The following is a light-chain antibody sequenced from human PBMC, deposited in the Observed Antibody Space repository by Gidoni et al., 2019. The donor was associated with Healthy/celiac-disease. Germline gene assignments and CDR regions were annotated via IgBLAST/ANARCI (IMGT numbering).Light chain of an antibody. CDR1: NIGSKR. V-gene: IGLV3-21*04. Sequence: SSVLPPPPSVSLAPGKTARITCGGNNIGSKRVNWYQQKPGQAPVLVIDDESDRPSGITERVSGSNSGNTATLTISRVEAGDEADYYWQVWDSSSDHVGFGGGTKLTVL. J-gene: IGLJ2*01. CDR2: DES. CDR3: QVWDSSSDHVG.